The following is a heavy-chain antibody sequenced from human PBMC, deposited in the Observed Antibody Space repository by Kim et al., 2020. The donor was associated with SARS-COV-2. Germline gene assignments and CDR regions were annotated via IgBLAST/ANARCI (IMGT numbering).Heavy chain of an antibody. CDR1: GFTVSSKY. Sequence: GGSLRLSCAASGFTVSSKYMGWVRQAPGKGLEWVSIIHSGGRTNYADSMKGRFTISRDNSMNMLYLQMNSLSAEDTAVYYCASLSGTYYEGSFDYWGQGT. V-gene: IGHV3-53*01. CDR2: IHSGGRT. J-gene: IGHJ4*02. D-gene: IGHD1-26*01. CDR3: ASLSGTYYEGSFDY.